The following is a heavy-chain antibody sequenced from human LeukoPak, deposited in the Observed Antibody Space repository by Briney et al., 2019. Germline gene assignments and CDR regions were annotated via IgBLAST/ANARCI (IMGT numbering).Heavy chain of an antibody. V-gene: IGHV3-23*01. D-gene: IGHD1-26*01. Sequence: GGSLRLSCAASGFTFSTYAITWVRQAPGKGLEWVSTISGSGGTTYYADSVKGRFTISRDNSRNTLYIQLNSLRAEDTAVYYCAKNDPIVGATYFDYWGQGTLVTVSS. CDR3: AKNDPIVGATYFDY. CDR2: ISGSGGTT. CDR1: GFTFSTYA. J-gene: IGHJ4*02.